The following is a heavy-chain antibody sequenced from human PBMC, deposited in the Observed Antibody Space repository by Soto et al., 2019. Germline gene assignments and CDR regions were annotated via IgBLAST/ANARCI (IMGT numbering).Heavy chain of an antibody. CDR3: ARDLTPADY. V-gene: IGHV1-18*01. J-gene: IGHJ4*02. CDR2: ISAYNGNT. CDR1: GYTFSSYG. D-gene: IGHD7-27*01. Sequence: QVQLVQSGAEVKKPGASVKVSCKASGYTFSSYGITWVRQAPGQGLEWMGWISAYNGNTNYAQKLQGRVTMTTDTSSSRAYMELRSLRSDVTAVYYCARDLTPADYWGQGTLVTVAS.